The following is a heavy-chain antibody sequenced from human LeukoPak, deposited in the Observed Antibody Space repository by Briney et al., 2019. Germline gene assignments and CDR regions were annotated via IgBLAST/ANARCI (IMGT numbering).Heavy chain of an antibody. CDR2: IKQDGSEK. Sequence: PGGSLRPSCAASGFTFSNYWMSWVRQAPGKGLEWVANIKQDGSEKNYVDSVKGRFTISRDNAQNSLYLHMNSLRVEDTAVYFCARTKAFDIWGQGTVVTVSS. V-gene: IGHV3-7*01. CDR1: GFTFSNYW. CDR3: ARTKAFDI. J-gene: IGHJ3*02.